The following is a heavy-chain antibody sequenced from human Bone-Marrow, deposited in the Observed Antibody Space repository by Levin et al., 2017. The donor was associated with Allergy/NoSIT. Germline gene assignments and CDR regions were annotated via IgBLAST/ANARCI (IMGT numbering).Heavy chain of an antibody. CDR2: INSNGGTT. D-gene: IGHD1-7*01. CDR1: GYTFISSY. J-gene: IGHJ3*02. V-gene: IGHV1-46*01. CDR3: ARAGITGTTWGNGFDI. Sequence: GESLKISCKASGYTFISSYIHWVRQAPGQGLEWVGIINSNGGTTSYAQTFQGRVTMTRDTSTGTVYMELSSLSSDDTAVYYCARAGITGTTWGNGFDIWGQGTVVTVSS.